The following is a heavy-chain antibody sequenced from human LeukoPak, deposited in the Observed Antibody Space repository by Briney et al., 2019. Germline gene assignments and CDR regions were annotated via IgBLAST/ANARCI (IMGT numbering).Heavy chain of an antibody. J-gene: IGHJ3*02. CDR2: ISSSSYI. V-gene: IGHV3-21*01. CDR1: GFTFSSYS. Sequence: PGGSLRLSCAASGFTFSSYSMNWVRQAPGKGLEWVSSISSSSYIYYADSVKGRFTISRDNAKNSLYLQMNSLRAEDTAVYYCARDSRSDAFDIWGQGTMVTASS. CDR3: ARDSRSDAFDI.